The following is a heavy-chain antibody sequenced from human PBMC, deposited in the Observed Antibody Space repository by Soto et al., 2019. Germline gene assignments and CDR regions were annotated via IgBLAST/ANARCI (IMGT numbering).Heavy chain of an antibody. CDR2: INSDGSST. V-gene: IGHV3-74*01. Sequence: GGSLRLSCAASGFTFSSYLMHWVRQAPGKGLVWVSRINSDGSSTSYADSVKGRFTISRDNAKNTLYLQMNSLRAEDTAVYYCARMYDYVPGPPKGLTWGQGTLVTVSS. J-gene: IGHJ5*02. CDR3: ARMYDYVPGPPKGLT. D-gene: IGHD3-16*01. CDR1: GFTFSSYL.